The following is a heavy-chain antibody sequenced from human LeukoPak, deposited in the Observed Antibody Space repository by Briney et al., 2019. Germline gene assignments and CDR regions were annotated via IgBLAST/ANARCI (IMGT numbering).Heavy chain of an antibody. CDR1: GGTFSSYA. V-gene: IGHV1-69*05. D-gene: IGHD6-13*01. Sequence: SVKVSCKASGGTFSSYAISWVRQAPGQGLEWMGGIIPIFGTANYAQKFQGRVTITTDESTSTAYMELSSLRSEDTAVYYCSRSSSSDWYFDLWGRGTLVTVSS. CDR2: IIPIFGTA. CDR3: SRSSSSDWYFDL. J-gene: IGHJ2*01.